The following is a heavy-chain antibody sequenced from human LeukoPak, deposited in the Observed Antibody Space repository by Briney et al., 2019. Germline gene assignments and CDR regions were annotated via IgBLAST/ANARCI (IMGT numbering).Heavy chain of an antibody. V-gene: IGHV3-23*01. Sequence: GGSLRLSCAASGFTFSSYAMSWVRQAPGKGLEWVSAISGSGGSTYYADSVKGRFTISRDNSKNTLYLQMNSLRAEDTAVYYCAKCFSPYNWNDVDAFDIWGQGTMVTVSS. J-gene: IGHJ3*02. CDR1: GFTFSSYA. D-gene: IGHD1-1*01. CDR3: AKCFSPYNWNDVDAFDI. CDR2: ISGSGGST.